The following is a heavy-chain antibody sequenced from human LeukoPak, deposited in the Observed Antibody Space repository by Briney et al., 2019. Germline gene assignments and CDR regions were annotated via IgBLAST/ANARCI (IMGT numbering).Heavy chain of an antibody. CDR2: IYSGGST. Sequence: PGGSLRLSCAASGFTVSSNYMSWVRQAPGKGLEWVSVIYSGGSTYYADSVKGRFTISRDNSKNTLYLQMSSLRAEDTAVYYCARWGDHCSGGSCYFFFDYWGQGTLVTVSS. CDR1: GFTVSSNY. CDR3: ARWGDHCSGGSCYFFFDY. V-gene: IGHV3-66*01. J-gene: IGHJ4*02. D-gene: IGHD2-15*01.